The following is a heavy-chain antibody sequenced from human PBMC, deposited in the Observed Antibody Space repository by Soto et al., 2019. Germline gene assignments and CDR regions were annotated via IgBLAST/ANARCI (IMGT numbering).Heavy chain of an antibody. V-gene: IGHV4-34*01. CDR2: INHSGST. CDR1: GGSFSGYY. Sequence: QVQLQQWGAGLLKPSETLSLTCAVYGGSFSGYYWSWIRQPPGKGLEWIGEINHSGSTNYNPSLKSRVTLSVDTSKNQFSLKLSSVTAADTAVYYCARAAAGTLGAFDIWGQGTMVTVSS. CDR3: ARAAAGTLGAFDI. J-gene: IGHJ3*02. D-gene: IGHD6-13*01.